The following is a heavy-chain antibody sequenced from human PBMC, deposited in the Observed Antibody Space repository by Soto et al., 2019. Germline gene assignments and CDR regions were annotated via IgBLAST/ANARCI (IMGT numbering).Heavy chain of an antibody. CDR1: GGTFSSYA. V-gene: IGHV1-69*01. CDR3: ARFLGYCSGGSCYRGLYYYYYGMDV. CDR2: IIPIFGTA. D-gene: IGHD2-15*01. J-gene: IGHJ6*02. Sequence: QVQLVQSGAEVKKPGSSVKVSCKASGGTFSSYAISWVRQAPGQGLEWMGGIIPIFGTANYGQKFQGRVTITADESTSTAYMELSSLSSEDTAVYYCARFLGYCSGGSCYRGLYYYYYGMDVWGQGTTVTVSS.